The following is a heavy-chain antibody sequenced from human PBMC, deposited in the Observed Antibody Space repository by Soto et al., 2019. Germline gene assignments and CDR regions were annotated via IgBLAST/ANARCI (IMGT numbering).Heavy chain of an antibody. D-gene: IGHD1-1*01. J-gene: IGHJ4*02. Sequence: QVHLVQSGSEVKKPGASVKVSCKASGYSFSNYGISWVRQAPGQGLEWVGWINLRNGHTNYAQNFQDRVTVSADTSTTTVFMELKSLGSDDTAVYYCARDIDWNVDYWGQGTVITVSS. CDR1: GYSFSNYG. V-gene: IGHV1-18*04. CDR3: ARDIDWNVDY. CDR2: INLRNGHT.